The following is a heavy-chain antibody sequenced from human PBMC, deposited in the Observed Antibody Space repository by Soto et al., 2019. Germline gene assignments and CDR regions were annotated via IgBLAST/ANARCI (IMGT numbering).Heavy chain of an antibody. CDR3: AKDPGGELLLFDY. CDR2: ISGSGGST. V-gene: IGHV3-23*01. J-gene: IGHJ4*02. CDR1: GFTFSSYA. Sequence: EVQLLESGGGLVQPGGSLRLSCAASGFTFSSYAMSWVRQAPGKGLEWVSAISGSGGSTYYADSVKGRFTISRDNSKNTLYLQMNSLSAEDTAIYYCAKDPGGELLLFDYWGQGTLVTVSS. D-gene: IGHD1-26*01.